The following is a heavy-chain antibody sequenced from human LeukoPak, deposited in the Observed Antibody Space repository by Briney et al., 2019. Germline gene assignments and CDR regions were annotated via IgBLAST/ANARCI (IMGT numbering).Heavy chain of an antibody. J-gene: IGHJ4*02. D-gene: IGHD3-22*01. CDR2: ISYDGSNT. V-gene: IGHV3-30-3*01. CDR1: GCTFSTYA. CDR3: AREEYISASSYYFDY. Sequence: GGSLRLSCAGSGCTFSTYAIHWVRQAPGKGLEWVADISYDGSNTFYADSVKGRFTISRDNSKNTLYLQMNSLRPEDTAFYYCAREEYISASSYYFDYWGQGTLVTVSS.